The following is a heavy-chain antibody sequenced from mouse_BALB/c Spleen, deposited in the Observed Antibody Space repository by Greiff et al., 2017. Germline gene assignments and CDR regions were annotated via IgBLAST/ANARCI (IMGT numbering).Heavy chain of an antibody. J-gene: IGHJ4*01. CDR1: GYTFTNYW. D-gene: IGHD2-1*01. CDR2: IYPGGGYT. Sequence: QVQLKESGAELVRPGTSVKISCKASGYTFTNYWLGWVKQRPGHGLAWIGDIYPGGGYTNYNEKFKGKATLTADTSSSTAYMQLSSLTSEDSAVYFCARGGGNPYAMDYWGQGTSVTVSS. CDR3: ARGGGNPYAMDY. V-gene: IGHV1-63*02.